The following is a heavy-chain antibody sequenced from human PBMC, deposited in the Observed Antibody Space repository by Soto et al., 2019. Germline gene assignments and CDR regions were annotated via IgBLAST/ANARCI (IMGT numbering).Heavy chain of an antibody. CDR2: INHSGST. D-gene: IGHD3-16*02. CDR1: GGSFSGYY. V-gene: IGHV4-34*01. J-gene: IGHJ4*02. CDR3: ARGKLSDYAWGSYRYHFDY. Sequence: NPSETLSLTCAVYGGSFSGYYWSWIRQPPGKGLEWIGEINHSGSTNYNPSLKSRVTISVDTSKNQFSLKLSSVTAADTAVYYCARGKLSDYAWGSYRYHFDYWGQGTVVTVS.